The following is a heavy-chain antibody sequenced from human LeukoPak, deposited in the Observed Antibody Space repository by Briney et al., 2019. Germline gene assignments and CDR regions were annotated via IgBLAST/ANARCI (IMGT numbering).Heavy chain of an antibody. CDR3: AGVQQQLDAFDY. D-gene: IGHD6-13*01. Sequence: PGGSLRLSCAASGFTFSSYAMHWVRQAPGKGLEWVAVISYDGSNKYYADSVKGRFTISRDNSKNTLYLQMNSLRAEDTAVYYCAGVQQQLDAFDYWGQGTLVTVSS. CDR2: ISYDGSNK. J-gene: IGHJ4*02. V-gene: IGHV3-30*04. CDR1: GFTFSSYA.